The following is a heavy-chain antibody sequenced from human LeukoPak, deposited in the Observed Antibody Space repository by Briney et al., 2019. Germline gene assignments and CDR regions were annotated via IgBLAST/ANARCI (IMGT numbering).Heavy chain of an antibody. CDR1: GFTFSTYS. D-gene: IGHD1-14*01. CDR3: ARPENLGAPHVDDAFDI. V-gene: IGHV3-21*01. Sequence: PGGSLTLSCAASGFTFSTYSMNWVRQAPGKGLEWGSSISSTSSFIYYADSVKGRFTISRDNAKNSLYLQMNSLRAEDTAVCYCARPENLGAPHVDDAFDIWGQGTMVTVSS. CDR2: ISSTSSFI. J-gene: IGHJ3*02.